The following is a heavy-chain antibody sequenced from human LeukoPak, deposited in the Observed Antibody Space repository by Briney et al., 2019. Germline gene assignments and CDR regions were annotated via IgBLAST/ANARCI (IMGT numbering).Heavy chain of an antibody. CDR3: ARRRGYYALDI. V-gene: IGHV3-21*01. CDR2: ISSSSSYI. D-gene: IGHD3-22*01. CDR1: GFSLSSFS. J-gene: IGHJ3*02. Sequence: GGSLRLSCAASGFSLSSFSMNWVRQAPGKGLEWVSFISSSSSYIYYADSLKGRFTISRDNAKNSLYLQMNSLRAEDTAVYYCARRRGYYALDIWGQGTMVTVSS.